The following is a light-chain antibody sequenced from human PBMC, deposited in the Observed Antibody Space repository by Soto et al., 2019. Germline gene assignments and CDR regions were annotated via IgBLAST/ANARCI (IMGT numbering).Light chain of an antibody. J-gene: IGKJ3*01. CDR1: QSVSSN. CDR2: GAS. Sequence: EIVMTQSPATLSVSPGERATLPCRASQSVSSNLAWYQQKPGQAPRLLIYGASTRATGIPARFSGSGSGTEFTLTISSLQSEDFAVYSCQQYDIWPFTFGPGTNVDIK. CDR3: QQYDIWPFT. V-gene: IGKV3-15*01.